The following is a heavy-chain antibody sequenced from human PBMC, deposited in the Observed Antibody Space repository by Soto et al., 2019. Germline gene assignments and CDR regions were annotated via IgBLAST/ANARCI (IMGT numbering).Heavy chain of an antibody. D-gene: IGHD2-2*01. CDR2: ISWNSGSI. J-gene: IGHJ6*02. CDR3: AKDTRPYCSSTSCPEYGMDV. CDR1: GFTFDDYA. Sequence: PGGSLRLSCAASGFTFDDYAMHWVRQAPGKGLEWVSGISWNSGSIGYADSVKGRFTISRDNAKNSLYLQMNSLRAEDTALYYCAKDTRPYCSSTSCPEYGMDVWGQGTTVTVS. V-gene: IGHV3-9*01.